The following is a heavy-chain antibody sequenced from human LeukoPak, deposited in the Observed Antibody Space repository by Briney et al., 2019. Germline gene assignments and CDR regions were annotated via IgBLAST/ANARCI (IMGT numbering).Heavy chain of an antibody. V-gene: IGHV3-7*01. CDR2: IKQDGSEK. CDR3: ARGRVLAYCGGDCSYNWFDP. CDR1: GFTFSSYW. Sequence: GGSLRLSCAASGFTFSSYWMSWVRQAPGKGLEWVANIKQDGSEKYYVDSVKGRFTISRDNAKNSLYLQMNSLRAEDTAVYYCARGRVLAYCGGDCSYNWFDPWGQGTLVTVSS. J-gene: IGHJ5*02. D-gene: IGHD2-21*02.